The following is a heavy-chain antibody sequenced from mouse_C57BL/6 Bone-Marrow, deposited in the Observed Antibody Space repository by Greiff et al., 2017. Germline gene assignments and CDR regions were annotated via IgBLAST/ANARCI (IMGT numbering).Heavy chain of an antibody. CDR3: ARNNRGAVVPYAMDY. J-gene: IGHJ4*01. Sequence: VQLQQSGPGLVQPSQSLSITCTVSGFSLTSYGVHWVRQSPGKGLEWLGVIWSGGSTDYNAAFISRLSISKDNSKSQVCFKMNSLQADDTAIYYCARNNRGAVVPYAMDYWGQGTSVTVSS. D-gene: IGHD1-1*01. CDR2: IWSGGST. CDR1: GFSLTSYG. V-gene: IGHV2-2*01.